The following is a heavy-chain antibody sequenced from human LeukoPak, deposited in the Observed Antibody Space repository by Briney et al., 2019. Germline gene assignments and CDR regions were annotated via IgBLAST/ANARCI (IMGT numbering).Heavy chain of an antibody. CDR2: INSDGSST. Sequence: GWSLRLSCAASGFTFSAYHINWVRQAPGKGLVWVSRINSDGSSTSYADSVKGRFTISRDDAKNTLYLQMNSLRAEDTAVYYCAAGYSSSWSTDYWGQGTLVTVSS. CDR1: GFTFSAYH. D-gene: IGHD6-13*01. J-gene: IGHJ4*02. CDR3: AAGYSSSWSTDY. V-gene: IGHV3-74*01.